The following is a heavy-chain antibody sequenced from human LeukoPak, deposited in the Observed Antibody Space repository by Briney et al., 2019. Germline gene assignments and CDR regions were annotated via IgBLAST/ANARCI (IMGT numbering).Heavy chain of an antibody. V-gene: IGHV4-61*02. CDR1: GGSISSGGSY. CDR2: IYNSGTT. Sequence: SETLSLTCTVSGGSISSGGSYWSWIRQPPGKGLEWIGRIYNSGTTNYSPSLTSRLTISVDTSKNQFSLKLSSVTAADTAVYYCARVKTPEWLDLWYFDYWGQGTLVTVSS. D-gene: IGHD3-3*01. J-gene: IGHJ4*02. CDR3: ARVKTPEWLDLWYFDY.